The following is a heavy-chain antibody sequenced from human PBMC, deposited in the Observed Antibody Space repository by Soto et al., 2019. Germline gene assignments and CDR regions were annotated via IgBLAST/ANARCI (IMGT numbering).Heavy chain of an antibody. Sequence: SETLSLTCAVSGGSISSSNWWSWVRQPPGKGLEWIGEIYHSGSTNYNPSLKSRVTISVDKTKNQFSLKLSTVTAADATALYCWRNDYDFWSGYEEYYYYGMDVWGQGTTVTVSS. CDR2: IYHSGST. CDR1: GGSISSSNW. J-gene: IGHJ6*02. D-gene: IGHD3-3*01. V-gene: IGHV4-4*02. CDR3: WRNDYDFWSGYEEYYYYGMDV.